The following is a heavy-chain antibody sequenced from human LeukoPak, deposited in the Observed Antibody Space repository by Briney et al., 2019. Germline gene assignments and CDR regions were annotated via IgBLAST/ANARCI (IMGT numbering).Heavy chain of an antibody. J-gene: IGHJ3*02. V-gene: IGHV3-30-3*01. CDR1: GFTFSAYF. Sequence: GRSLRLSCAASGFTFSAYFMHWVRQAPGKGLEWVADIASDGSHTFYAERVKGGFTISRDNSKNTLYLQMNSLRAEDTAVYFCARERQDTVLHSGAFDIWGQGTMVTVSS. D-gene: IGHD2-21*01. CDR2: IASDGSHT. CDR3: ARERQDTVLHSGAFDI.